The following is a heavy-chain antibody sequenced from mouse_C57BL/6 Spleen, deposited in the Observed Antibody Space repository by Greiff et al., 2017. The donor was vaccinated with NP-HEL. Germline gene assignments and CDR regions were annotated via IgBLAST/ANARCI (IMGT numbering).Heavy chain of an antibody. CDR3: AIHYYGSSPWFAY. V-gene: IGHV1-82*01. J-gene: IGHJ3*01. CDR1: GYAFSSSW. D-gene: IGHD1-1*01. CDR2: IYPGDGDT. Sequence: QVQLKESGPELVKPGASVKISCKASGYAFSSSWMNWVKQRPGKGLEWIGRIYPGDGDTNYNGKFKGKATLTADKSSSTAYMQLSSLTSEDSAVYFCAIHYYGSSPWFAYWGQGTLVTVSA.